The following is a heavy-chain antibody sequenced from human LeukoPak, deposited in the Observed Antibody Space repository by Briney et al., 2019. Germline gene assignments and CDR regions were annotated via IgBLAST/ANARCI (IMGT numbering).Heavy chain of an antibody. CDR2: IGPTGSDR. CDR1: GLTFSTSG. J-gene: IGHJ4*02. V-gene: IGHV3-21*06. Sequence: GGSLRLSCTASGLTFSTSGFNWVRQAPGKGLEWVASIGPTGSDRYHADSIKSRFTISRDNANNFLYLQMNSLRAEDTAVYYCATETNGRHYDYWGQGTLLTVSS. D-gene: IGHD1-14*01. CDR3: ATETNGRHYDY.